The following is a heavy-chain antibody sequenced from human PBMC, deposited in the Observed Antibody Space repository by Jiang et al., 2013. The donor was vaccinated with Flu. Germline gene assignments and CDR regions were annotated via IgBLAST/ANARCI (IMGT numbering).Heavy chain of an antibody. CDR3: AHRLGSWNGYYKGDWDFDL. CDR2: IYWDDDK. Sequence: KPTQTLTLTCTFSGFSLSTTGVGVGWIRQPPGKALEWLALIYWDDDKRYSPSLKSRVAITKDTSKNQVVLTMTNMDPVDTATYYCAHRLGSWNGYYKGDWDFDLWGRGTLVTVSS. D-gene: IGHD3-3*01. CDR1: GFSLSTTGVG. V-gene: IGHV2-5*02. J-gene: IGHJ2*01.